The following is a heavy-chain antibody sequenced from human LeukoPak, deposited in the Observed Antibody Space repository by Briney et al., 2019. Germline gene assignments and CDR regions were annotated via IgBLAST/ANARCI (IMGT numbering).Heavy chain of an antibody. Sequence: ASVKVSCKASGYTFTSYGISWVRQAPGQGLEWMGWISAYNGNTNYAQKLQGRVTMTTDTSTSTAYMELRSLRSDDTAVYYCARDFSQNTAMVPGDYWGQGTLVTVSS. CDR2: ISAYNGNT. CDR3: ARDFSQNTAMVPGDY. D-gene: IGHD5-18*01. CDR1: GYTFTSYG. J-gene: IGHJ4*02. V-gene: IGHV1-18*01.